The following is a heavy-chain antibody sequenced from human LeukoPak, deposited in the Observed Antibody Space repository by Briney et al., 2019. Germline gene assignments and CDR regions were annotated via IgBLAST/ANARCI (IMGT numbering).Heavy chain of an antibody. CDR2: ISSSSRHI. J-gene: IGHJ4*02. V-gene: IGHV3-21*04. CDR3: AREADSSGYYYFFDY. D-gene: IGHD3-22*01. Sequence: GGSLRLSCAASGFTFSSYSMNWVRQAPGKGLEWVSSISSSSRHIYYADSVKGRFTISRDNAKNSLYLQMNSLRAEDTAVYYCAREADSSGYYYFFDYWGQGTLVTVSS. CDR1: GFTFSSYS.